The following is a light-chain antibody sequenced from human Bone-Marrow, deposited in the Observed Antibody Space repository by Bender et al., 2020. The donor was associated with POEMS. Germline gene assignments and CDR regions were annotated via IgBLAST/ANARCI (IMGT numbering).Light chain of an antibody. CDR1: ANDIGNYNL. Sequence: QSALTQPPSVSGSPGQSVTISCTGSANDIGNYNLVSWYQQHPGKAPTLIIFQDTKRPSGVCARFCGTTSGKAAFLTISGLQAEDDPDYCCSSDGDRTTVIFGGGTTLTVL. V-gene: IGLV2-23*01. CDR2: QDT. J-gene: IGLJ2*01. CDR3: SSDGDRTTVI.